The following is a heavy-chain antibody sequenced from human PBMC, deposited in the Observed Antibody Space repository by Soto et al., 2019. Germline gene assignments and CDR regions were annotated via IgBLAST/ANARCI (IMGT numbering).Heavy chain of an antibody. V-gene: IGHV3-23*01. J-gene: IGHJ4*02. CDR2: ISGSGGNT. Sequence: EVQLLESGGGLVQPGKSLRLSCAASGFTFSSYAMDWVRQAPGKGLEWVSIISGSGGNTNYADSVKGRFTISRDNSTITVFLQMNSLRAEDTAVYYCATESFDQWGQGTLVTVSS. CDR3: ATESFDQ. CDR1: GFTFSSYA.